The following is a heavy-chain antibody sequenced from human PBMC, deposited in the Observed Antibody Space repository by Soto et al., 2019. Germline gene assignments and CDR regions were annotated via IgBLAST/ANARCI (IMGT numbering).Heavy chain of an antibody. CDR2: IYNDGHTK. V-gene: IGHV3-30*19. D-gene: IGHD5-12*01. CDR1: GFIFSNFG. CDR3: TTWLGSLNYDN. Sequence: QVQLLETGGDVVQPGRSLRLSCAASGFIFSNFGMHWVRQAPGKGLEWVAAIYNDGHTKEYADSVKDRFTVSRDNSKNILYLQMDSLRAEDTAIYYCTTWLGSLNYDNWGQGTLVTVSS. J-gene: IGHJ4*02.